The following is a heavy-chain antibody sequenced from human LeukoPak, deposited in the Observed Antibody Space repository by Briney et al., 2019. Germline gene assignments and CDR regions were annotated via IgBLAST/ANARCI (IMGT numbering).Heavy chain of an antibody. CDR3: ARRDSLGYGGTIDY. CDR1: GYTFTSYD. D-gene: IGHD4-23*01. Sequence: KVSCKASGYTFTSYDINWVRQATGQGLEWMGIIYPGDSDTRYSPSFQGQATISADKSISTAYLQWSSLKASDTAMYHCARRDSLGYGGTIDYWGQGTLVTVSS. CDR2: IYPGDSDT. V-gene: IGHV5-51*01. J-gene: IGHJ4*02.